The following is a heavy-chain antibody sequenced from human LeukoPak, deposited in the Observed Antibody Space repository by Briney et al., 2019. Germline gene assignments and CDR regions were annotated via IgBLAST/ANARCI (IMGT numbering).Heavy chain of an antibody. CDR2: IYHSGST. D-gene: IGHD6-6*01. CDR1: GGSISSGGYY. V-gene: IGHV4-30-2*01. Sequence: SETLSLTCTVSGGSISSGGYYWSWIRQPPGKGLEWIGYIYHSGSTYYNPSLKSRVTISVDRSKNQFSLKLSSVTAADTAVYYCAREKLSIADPHAGLFDYWGQGTLVTVSS. J-gene: IGHJ4*02. CDR3: AREKLSIADPHAGLFDY.